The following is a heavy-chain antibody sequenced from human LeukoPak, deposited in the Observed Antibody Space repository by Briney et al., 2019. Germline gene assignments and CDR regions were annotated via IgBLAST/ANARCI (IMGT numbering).Heavy chain of an antibody. J-gene: IGHJ4*02. CDR2: IYYSGST. CDR1: GGSISSSSYY. Sequence: PSETLSLTCTVSGGSISSSSYYWGWIRQPPGKGLEWIGSIYYSGSTYYNPSLKSRVTISVDTSKNQFSLKLSSVTAADTAVYYCARETYCYDSSGSDWGQGTLVTVSS. CDR3: ARETYCYDSSGSD. V-gene: IGHV4-39*07. D-gene: IGHD3-22*01.